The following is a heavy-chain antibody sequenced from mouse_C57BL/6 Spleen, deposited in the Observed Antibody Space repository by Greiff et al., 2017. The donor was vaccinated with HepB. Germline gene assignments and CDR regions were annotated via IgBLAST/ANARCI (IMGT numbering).Heavy chain of an antibody. CDR1: GYAFSSYW. CDR3: ARKGGITTVVGAMDY. J-gene: IGHJ4*01. Sequence: QVHVKQSGAELVKPGASVKISCKASGYAFSSYWMNWVKQRPGKGLEWIGQIYPGDGDTNYNGKFKGKATLTADKSSSTAYMQLSSLTSEDSAVYFCARKGGITTVVGAMDYWGQGTSVTVSS. CDR2: IYPGDGDT. D-gene: IGHD1-1*01. V-gene: IGHV1-80*01.